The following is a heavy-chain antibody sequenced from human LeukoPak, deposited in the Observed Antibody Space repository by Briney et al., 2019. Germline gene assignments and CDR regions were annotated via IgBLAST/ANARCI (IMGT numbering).Heavy chain of an antibody. CDR1: GYSISSGYY. CDR2: IYDSGST. V-gene: IGHV4-38-2*02. J-gene: IGHJ3*02. Sequence: PSETPSLTCTVSGYSISSGYYWGWIRQPPGKGLEWIGSIYDSGSTYYNPPLKSRVSISVDTSKSQFSLKLNSETAADTAVYYCARGRSGSYYDAFDIWGQGTKVTVSS. CDR3: ARGRSGSYYDAFDI. D-gene: IGHD1-26*01.